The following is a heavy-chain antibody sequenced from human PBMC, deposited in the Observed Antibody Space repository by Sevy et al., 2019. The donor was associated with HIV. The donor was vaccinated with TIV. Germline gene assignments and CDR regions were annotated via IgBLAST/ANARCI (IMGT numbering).Heavy chain of an antibody. J-gene: IGHJ4*02. D-gene: IGHD6-13*01. CDR3: AKDLAGPGKKYFDY. V-gene: IGHV3-30*02. CDR1: GFTFSNFG. Sequence: GGSLRLSCTASGFTFSNFGMHWVRQLPGKGLEWVTFIRYDGTDKYYAASVKGRFTISRDDSKNTLYLQMDSLGAEDTAIYYCAKDLAGPGKKYFDYWGQGTLVTVSS. CDR2: IRYDGTDK.